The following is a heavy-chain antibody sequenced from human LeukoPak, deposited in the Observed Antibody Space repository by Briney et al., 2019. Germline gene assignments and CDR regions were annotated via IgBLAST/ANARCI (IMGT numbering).Heavy chain of an antibody. CDR1: GYTFTNYG. D-gene: IGHD6-13*01. V-gene: IGHV1-46*01. Sequence: PRASVKVSCKASGYTFTNYGISWVRQAPGQGLEWMGIINPSGGGTSYAQKFQGRVTMTRDTSTSTVYMELSSLRSEDTAVYYCARDLLGPGIYKHMDVWGKGTTVTVSS. CDR3: ARDLLGPGIYKHMDV. CDR2: INPSGGGT. J-gene: IGHJ6*04.